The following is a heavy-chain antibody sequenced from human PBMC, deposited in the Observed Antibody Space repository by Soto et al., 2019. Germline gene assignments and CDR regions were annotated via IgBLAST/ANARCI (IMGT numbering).Heavy chain of an antibody. D-gene: IGHD6-25*01. V-gene: IGHV1-69*13. CDR1: GGTFSSYA. CDR2: IIPIFGTA. Sequence: GASVKVSCKASGGTFSSYAISWVRQAPGQGLEWMGGIIPIFGTANYAQKFQGRVTITADESTSTAYMELSSLRSEDTAVYYCARGSIGYPFDYWGQGTLVTVSS. CDR3: ARGSIGYPFDY. J-gene: IGHJ4*02.